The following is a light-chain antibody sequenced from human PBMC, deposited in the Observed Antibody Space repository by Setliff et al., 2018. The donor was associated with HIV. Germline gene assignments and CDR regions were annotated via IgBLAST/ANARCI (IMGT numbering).Light chain of an antibody. V-gene: IGLV1-40*01. Sequence: ALTQPPSVSGAPGQRVTISCTGSSSNIGASYDVHWYQQFSGRAPKLLIYGNNIRASGVPGRFSGSKSGTSASLAITGLQAEDEANYYCQSYDSGLSGSVFGGGTKVTVL. CDR1: SSNIGASYD. CDR2: GNN. J-gene: IGLJ3*02. CDR3: QSYDSGLSGSV.